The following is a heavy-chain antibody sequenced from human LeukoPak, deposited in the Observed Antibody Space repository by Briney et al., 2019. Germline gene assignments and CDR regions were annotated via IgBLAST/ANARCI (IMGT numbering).Heavy chain of an antibody. CDR1: GNYW. D-gene: IGHD1-26*01. J-gene: IGHJ4*02. Sequence: GGSLRLSCAASGNYWMHWVRQAPGKGLVWVSHINSDGSWTSYADSVKGRFTISKDNAKNTVYLQMNSLRADDTAIYYCARDKIVGPTTLDYWGQGTLVTVSS. CDR3: ARDKIVGPTTLDY. CDR2: INSDGSWT. V-gene: IGHV3-74*01.